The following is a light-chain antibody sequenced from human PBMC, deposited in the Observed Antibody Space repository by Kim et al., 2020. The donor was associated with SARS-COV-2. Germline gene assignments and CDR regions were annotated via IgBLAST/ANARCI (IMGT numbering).Light chain of an antibody. CDR3: AAWDDSLNPHVV. CDR1: STNIVGNT. V-gene: IGLV1-44*01. CDR2: SDT. J-gene: IGLJ2*01. Sequence: QSVLTQPPSASGTPGQRVTISCSGSSTNIVGNTVNWYQQPPGTAPKLLIYSDTQRPSGVPDRFSGSKSGTSASLAISGLQSEDEADYYCAAWDDSLNPHVVFGGGTQLTVL.